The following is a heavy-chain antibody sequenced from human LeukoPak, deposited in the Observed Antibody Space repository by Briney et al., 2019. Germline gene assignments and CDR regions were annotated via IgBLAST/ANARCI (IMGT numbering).Heavy chain of an antibody. CDR1: GGSFSGYY. J-gene: IGHJ6*03. D-gene: IGHD6-13*01. V-gene: IGHV4-34*01. CDR3: AREVDSSSWYGDYYHYYMDV. Sequence: SETLSLTCAVYGGSFSGYYWAWIRQPPGKGLEWIGEINHSGSTSYNPSLKSRVTISVDTSKNQFSLKLRSVTAADTAVYYCAREVDSSSWYGDYYHYYMDVWGKGTTVTVSS. CDR2: INHSGST.